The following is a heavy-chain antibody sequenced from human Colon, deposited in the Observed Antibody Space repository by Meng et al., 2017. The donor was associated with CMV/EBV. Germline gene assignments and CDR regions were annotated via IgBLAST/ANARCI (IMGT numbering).Heavy chain of an antibody. D-gene: IGHD3-3*01. CDR1: GFTFSSYE. CDR2: ISSTGMTI. Sequence: GESLKISCAASGFTFSSYEMNWVRQAPGKGLEWVAYISSTGMTIQYAESVKGRFTISRDNAKNSLYLQMDGLRAEDTAVYYCARDVFRGEAFDVWGQGTMVTVSS. V-gene: IGHV3-48*03. CDR3: ARDVFRGEAFDV. J-gene: IGHJ3*01.